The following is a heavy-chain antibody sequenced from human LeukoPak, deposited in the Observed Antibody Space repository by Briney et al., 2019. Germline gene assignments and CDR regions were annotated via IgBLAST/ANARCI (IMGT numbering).Heavy chain of an antibody. CDR3: AKDPGGSYSHVDY. CDR2: IRYDGSNK. CDR1: GFTFSNYG. D-gene: IGHD1-26*01. J-gene: IGHJ4*02. V-gene: IGHV3-30*02. Sequence: PGGSLRLSCAASGFTFSNYGIHWVRQAPGKGLEWVAFIRYDGSNKYYADSVRGRFTISRDNSKNTLYLQMNSLRTVDTAVYYCAKDPGGSYSHVDYWGQGTLVTVSS.